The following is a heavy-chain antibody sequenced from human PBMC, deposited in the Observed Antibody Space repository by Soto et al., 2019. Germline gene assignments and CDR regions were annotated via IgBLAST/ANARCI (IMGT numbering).Heavy chain of an antibody. CDR1: GFHFKNPW. V-gene: IGHV3-15*07. Sequence: WVPMRLRCAAAGFHFKNPWVNRVRQVPGKGLEWVGRVKSKADGGSGDYAAPVKGRFVVSRDDSKDIVYLQMNSLKIEDTGVYYCTTDSRTTLPEIRFDYWGHGTQVTVSS. CDR3: TTDSRTTLPEIRFDY. J-gene: IGHJ4*01. D-gene: IGHD1-26*01. CDR2: VKSKADGGSG.